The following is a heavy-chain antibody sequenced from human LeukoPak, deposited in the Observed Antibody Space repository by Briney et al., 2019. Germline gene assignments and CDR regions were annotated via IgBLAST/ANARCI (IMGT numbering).Heavy chain of an antibody. D-gene: IGHD6-13*01. Sequence: PSGTLSLTWAVSGGSISSSNWWSWVRQPPGKGLEWIGEIYHSGSTNYNPSLKSRVTISVDKSKNQFSLKLSSVAAADTAVYYCARGGIAAAALYNWFDPWGQGTLVTVSS. CDR2: IYHSGST. J-gene: IGHJ5*02. CDR1: GGSISSSNW. CDR3: ARGGIAAAALYNWFDP. V-gene: IGHV4-4*02.